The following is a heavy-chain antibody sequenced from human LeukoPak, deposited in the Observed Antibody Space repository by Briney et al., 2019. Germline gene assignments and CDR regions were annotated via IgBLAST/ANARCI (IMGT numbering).Heavy chain of an antibody. CDR2: IKSKTDGGTT. V-gene: IGHV3-15*01. CDR1: GFTFRAYW. J-gene: IGHJ4*02. D-gene: IGHD3-3*01. Sequence: PGGSLRLSCAASGFTFRAYWMTWVRQAPGKGLEWVGRIKSKTDGGTTDYAAPVKGRFTISRDDSKNTLYLQMNSLKTEDTAVYYCTTGDFETFDYWGQGTLVTVSS. CDR3: TTGDFETFDY.